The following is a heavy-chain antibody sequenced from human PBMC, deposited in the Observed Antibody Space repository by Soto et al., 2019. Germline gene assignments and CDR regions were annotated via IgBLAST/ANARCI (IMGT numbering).Heavy chain of an antibody. J-gene: IGHJ5*02. CDR3: ARDIGTSRFDP. V-gene: IGHV4-61*01. Sequence: SETLSLTCSVSGGSVSDKTYYWSWIRQPPGKGLEWIGYIYYSGSTNYNPSLKSRVTISVDTSKNQFSLKLSSVTAADTAVYYCARDIGTSRFDPWGQGTLVTVSS. CDR1: GGSVSDKTYY. D-gene: IGHD1-1*01. CDR2: IYYSGST.